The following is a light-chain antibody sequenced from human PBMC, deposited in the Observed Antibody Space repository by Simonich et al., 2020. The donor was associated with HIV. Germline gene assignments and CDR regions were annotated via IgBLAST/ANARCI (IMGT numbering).Light chain of an antibody. Sequence: DIQMTQSPSTLSASVGDRDTITCRASQSISSWLAWYQQKPGKAPKLLIYKASSLESGVPSRFSGSGSGTEFTLTISSLHPDDFATYYCQQYNTYLRTFGQGTKVEIK. CDR2: KAS. CDR3: QQYNTYLRT. V-gene: IGKV1-5*03. CDR1: QSISSW. J-gene: IGKJ1*01.